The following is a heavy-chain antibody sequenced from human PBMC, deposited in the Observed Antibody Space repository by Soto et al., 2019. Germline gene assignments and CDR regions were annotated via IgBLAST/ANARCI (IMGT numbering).Heavy chain of an antibody. J-gene: IGHJ4*02. V-gene: IGHV3-7*01. Sequence: GGSLRLSCAASGFTFGSNWMSWVRQAPGKGLEWVANIKSDGSKTSYVDSVKVRVTISRDNAKNSLHLQMNSLRVEEKGVYYCARDFSKSKLDSWGQGSLVTVSS. CDR2: IKSDGSKT. CDR1: GFTFGSNW. D-gene: IGHD2-2*01. CDR3: ARDFSKSKLDS.